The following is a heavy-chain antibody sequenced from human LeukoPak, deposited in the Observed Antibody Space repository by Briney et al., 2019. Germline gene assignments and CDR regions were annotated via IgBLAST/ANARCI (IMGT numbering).Heavy chain of an antibody. V-gene: IGHV1-2*04. D-gene: IGHD1-26*01. CDR1: GYTFTGYY. CDR2: INPNSGGT. Sequence: GASVKVSCKASGYTFTGYYMHWVRQAPGQGLEWMGWINPNSGGTNYAQKFQGWVTMTRDTSISTAYMELSRLRSDDTAVYYCARVNDSVGATELDYWGQGTLVTVSS. J-gene: IGHJ4*02. CDR3: ARVNDSVGATELDY.